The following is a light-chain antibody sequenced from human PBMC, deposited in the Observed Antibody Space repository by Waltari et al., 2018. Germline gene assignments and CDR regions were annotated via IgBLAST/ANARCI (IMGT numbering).Light chain of an antibody. Sequence: QMTQSPSSLSASVGDRVTITCRASPGISSYLNWYQQKPGKAPKLLIYYANRGESGVPSRFSGSGSGKEFTLIISSLQPEDFATYYCQQYNSLPWTFGQGTKVEIK. J-gene: IGKJ1*01. CDR2: YAN. CDR1: PGISSY. V-gene: IGKV1-13*02. CDR3: QQYNSLPWT.